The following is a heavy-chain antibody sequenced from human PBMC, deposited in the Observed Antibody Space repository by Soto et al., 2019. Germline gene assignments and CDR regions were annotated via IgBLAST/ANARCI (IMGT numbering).Heavy chain of an antibody. J-gene: IGHJ4*02. CDR3: TAGKLYPSLDFDY. Sequence: GGSLRLSCTASGFTFNDYTLSWVRQAPGKGLEWVGFIRSKAYGGTTEYAASVKGRFTISRDDSKSIAYLQMNSLKTEDTAVYYCTAGKLYPSLDFDYWGLGTLVTVSS. V-gene: IGHV3-49*04. CDR1: GFTFNDYT. CDR2: IRSKAYGGTT. D-gene: IGHD2-8*01.